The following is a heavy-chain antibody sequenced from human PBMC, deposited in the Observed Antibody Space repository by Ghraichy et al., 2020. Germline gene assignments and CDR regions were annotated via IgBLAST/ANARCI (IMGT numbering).Heavy chain of an antibody. CDR3: ARESNDFWRGYNGLSY. D-gene: IGHD3-3*01. J-gene: IGHJ4*02. CDR1: GYTFTGYY. Sequence: ASVKVSCKASGYTFTGYYMHWVRQAPGQGLEWMGWINPNSGGTNYAQKFQGRVSMTRDTSISTAYMEVSRLQSDDTAVYYCARESNDFWRGYNGLSYWGQGALVTVSS. V-gene: IGHV1-2*02. CDR2: INPNSGGT.